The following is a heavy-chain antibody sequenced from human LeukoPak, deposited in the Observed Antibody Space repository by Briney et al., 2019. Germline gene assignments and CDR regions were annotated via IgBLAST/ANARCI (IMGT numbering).Heavy chain of an antibody. D-gene: IGHD6-13*01. V-gene: IGHV4-59*01. CDR3: ARGVYRAAAQYGY. CDR2: ISYSGTT. Sequence: SETLSLTCALYSGSFNGYYGSWIRQPTGEAREWIGSISYSGTTNYNPSRKSRVTISLETSKTQFSLKLSSVTAADTAVYFCARGVYRAAAQYGYWGQGTLVTVSS. J-gene: IGHJ4*02. CDR1: SGSFNGYY.